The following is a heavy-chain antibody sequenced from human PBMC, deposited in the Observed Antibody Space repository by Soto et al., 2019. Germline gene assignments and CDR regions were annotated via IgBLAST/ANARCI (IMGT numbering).Heavy chain of an antibody. CDR1: LFIVSDNY. CDR2: IYSGGGT. J-gene: IGHJ4*02. CDR3: ATRMPTAPY. D-gene: IGHD4-17*01. V-gene: IGHV3-66*01. Sequence: EVRLVQSGGGLVQPGGSLRLSCAASLFIVSDNYMSWVRQAPGKGLELVSLIYSGGGTDYAESVKGRFTISRDNSKNTLYLQMNSLKAEDTGIYYCATRMPTAPYWGQGTVVTVSS.